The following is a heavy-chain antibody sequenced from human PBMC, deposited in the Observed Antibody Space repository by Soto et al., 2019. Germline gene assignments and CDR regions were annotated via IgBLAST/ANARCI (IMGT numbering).Heavy chain of an antibody. J-gene: IGHJ4*02. D-gene: IGHD3-22*01. Sequence: PGGSLRLSCAASGFTFSSYGMHWVRQAPGKGLEWVAVISYDGSNKYYADSVKGRFTISRDNSKNTLYLQMNSLRAEDTAVYYCAKGTSYYYDSSGYYLFDYWGQGTLVTAPQ. CDR3: AKGTSYYYDSSGYYLFDY. V-gene: IGHV3-30*18. CDR2: ISYDGSNK. CDR1: GFTFSSYG.